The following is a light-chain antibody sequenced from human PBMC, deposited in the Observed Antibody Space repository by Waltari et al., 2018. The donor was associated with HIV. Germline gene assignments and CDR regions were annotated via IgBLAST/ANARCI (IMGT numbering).Light chain of an antibody. J-gene: IGLJ2*01. CDR1: NIGMKS. V-gene: IGLV3-21*02. CDR3: QVWDSTSDHCV. Sequence: SYVLTQPPSVSVAPGQTARIPCGGANIGMKSAHWYLQKPGQAPVLVVHDDSDRPSGIPERFSGSNSGNTATLTISTVEAGDEADYYCQVWDSTSDHCVFGGGTKLTVL. CDR2: DDS.